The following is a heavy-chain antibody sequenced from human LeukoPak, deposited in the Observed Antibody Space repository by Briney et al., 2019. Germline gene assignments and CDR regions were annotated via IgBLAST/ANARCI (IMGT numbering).Heavy chain of an antibody. CDR1: GGSISSSSYY. CDR3: ARDDLARLGEFYMDV. J-gene: IGHJ6*03. V-gene: IGHV4-39*07. Sequence: SETLSLTCTVSGGSISSSSYYWGWIRQPPGKGLEWIGSMYYSGNIYYNPSLKSRVTISVDTSKNQLSLKLSSVTAADTAVYYCARDDLARLGEFYMDVWGKGTTVTIS. CDR2: MYYSGNI. D-gene: IGHD3-16*01.